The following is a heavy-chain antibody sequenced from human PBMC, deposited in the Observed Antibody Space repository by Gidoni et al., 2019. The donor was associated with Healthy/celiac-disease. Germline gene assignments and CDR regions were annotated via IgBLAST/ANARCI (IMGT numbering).Heavy chain of an antibody. CDR1: GGPISSSSSY. J-gene: IGHJ4*02. CDR2: IYYSGST. CDR3: ARLLDYDSSGYYSVVDRLGIHY. Sequence: QLQLQESGPGLVKPSETLSLTCTVSGGPISSSSSYWGWIRPPSGKGLEWIGSIYYSGSTYYNPSLKSRVTISVDTSKNQFSLKLSSVTAADTAVYYCARLLDYDSSGYYSVVDRLGIHYWGQGTLVTVSS. V-gene: IGHV4-39*01. D-gene: IGHD3-22*01.